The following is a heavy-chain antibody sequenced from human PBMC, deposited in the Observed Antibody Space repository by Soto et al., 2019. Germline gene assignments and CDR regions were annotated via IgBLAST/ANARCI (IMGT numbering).Heavy chain of an antibody. D-gene: IGHD4-17*01. J-gene: IGHJ3*02. CDR3: ARDMDTYGDSFDI. Sequence: EVQLVESGGGLVQPGGSLRLSCAASGFTVSSNYMSWVRQAPGKGLEWVSVIYSGGSTYYADSVKGRFTISRDNSKNTLYLQMNSLRAENTVVYYFARDMDTYGDSFDIWGQGQWSPSLQ. CDR1: GFTVSSNY. CDR2: IYSGGST. V-gene: IGHV3-66*01.